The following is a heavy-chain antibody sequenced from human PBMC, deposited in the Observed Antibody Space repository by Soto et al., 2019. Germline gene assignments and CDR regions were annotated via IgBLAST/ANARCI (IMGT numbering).Heavy chain of an antibody. V-gene: IGHV3-21*06. CDR1: GFTFSDYS. Sequence: EVQLVESGGGLVKPGGSPRLSCAAPGFTFSDYSMLWVRQAPGKGLEWLSFIANGDNHIFYSDSVKGQFTIYRDNAKNSVYLQMNSRRADDTAVYYWAKEPDGSGYYHKWFDSWGQGTLITVSS. D-gene: IGHD3-22*01. CDR2: IANGDNHI. J-gene: IGHJ5*01. CDR3: AKEPDGSGYYHKWFDS.